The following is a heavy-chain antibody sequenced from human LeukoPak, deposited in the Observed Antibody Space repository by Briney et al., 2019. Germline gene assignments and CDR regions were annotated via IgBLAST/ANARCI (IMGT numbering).Heavy chain of an antibody. Sequence: ASVKVSCKASGGTFSSYAISWVRQAPGQGLEWMGWMNPNSGNTGYAQKFQGRVTMTRNTSISTAYMELSSLRSEDTAVYYCARLPHCSGGSCYFGFDYWGQGTLVTVSS. V-gene: IGHV1-8*02. CDR3: ARLPHCSGGSCYFGFDY. D-gene: IGHD2-15*01. CDR2: MNPNSGNT. J-gene: IGHJ4*02. CDR1: GGTFSSYA.